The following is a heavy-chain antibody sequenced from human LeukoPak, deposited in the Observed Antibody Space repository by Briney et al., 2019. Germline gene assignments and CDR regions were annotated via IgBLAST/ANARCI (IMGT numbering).Heavy chain of an antibody. CDR1: AFTLTSHA. D-gene: IGHD3-16*01. V-gene: IGHV3-23*01. CDR2: ISPSRGST. CDR3: AKATDEFGAVTRDDH. J-gene: IGHJ4*02. Sequence: WRSLTLSSATTAFTLTSHAKSRAPQAPANGLPHHSAISPSRGSTYYTDSVKGRFTISRDNSKNTLHLQLNSLRADDTAEYYCAKATDEFGAVTRDDHWGQATLVTVSP.